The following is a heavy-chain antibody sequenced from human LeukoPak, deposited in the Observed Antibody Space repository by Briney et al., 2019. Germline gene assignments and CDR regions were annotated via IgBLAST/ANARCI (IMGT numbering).Heavy chain of an antibody. CDR2: IYSGGST. J-gene: IGHJ6*03. V-gene: IGHV3-66*01. Sequence: GGTLRLSCAASGFTVSSNYMSWVRQAPGKGLEWVSVIYSGGSTYYADSVKGRFTISRDNSKNTLYLQMNSLRAEDTAVYYCARDAGAVAGFYYYYYMDVWGKGTTVTISS. D-gene: IGHD6-19*01. CDR1: GFTVSSNY. CDR3: ARDAGAVAGFYYYYYMDV.